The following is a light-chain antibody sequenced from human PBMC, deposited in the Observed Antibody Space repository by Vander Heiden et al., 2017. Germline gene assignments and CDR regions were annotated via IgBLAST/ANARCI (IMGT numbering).Light chain of an antibody. Sequence: IQMTQSPSSLSASVGDRVTITCQASQSISNYLNWYQQKPGNAPKLLIYAASSLESGVPSRFSGSGSGTDFTLTISSLQAEDFATYYCQQYYSTPPTFGQGTKVEIK. J-gene: IGKJ1*01. CDR3: QQYYSTPPT. CDR2: AAS. V-gene: IGKV1-39*01. CDR1: QSISNY.